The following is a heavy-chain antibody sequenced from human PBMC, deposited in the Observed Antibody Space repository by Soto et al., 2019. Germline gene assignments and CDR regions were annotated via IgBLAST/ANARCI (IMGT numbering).Heavy chain of an antibody. J-gene: IGHJ4*02. CDR1: GFSFNYYA. CDR3: AKGSRAYRPYYFDF. V-gene: IGHV3-30*04. Sequence: AVGSLRLSCTASGFSFNYYAMHWVRQAPGKGLEWVAVISYDGSHKDYADSVKGRFTISRDNSKNTLWLQMDSLRADDTAVYYCAKGSRAYRPYYFDFWGQGTLVTVSS. D-gene: IGHD3-16*01. CDR2: ISYDGSHK.